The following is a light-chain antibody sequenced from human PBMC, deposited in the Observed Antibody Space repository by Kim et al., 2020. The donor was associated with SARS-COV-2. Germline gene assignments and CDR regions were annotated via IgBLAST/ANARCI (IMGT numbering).Light chain of an antibody. CDR1: QSISSY. CDR2: AAS. J-gene: IGKJ1*01. CDR3: QQSYSTPQT. Sequence: ASVGDRVTITCRASQSISSYLNWYQQKPGKAPKLLIYAASSLQSGVPSRFSGSGSGTDFTLTISSLQPEYFATYYCQQSYSTPQTFGQGTKVDIK. V-gene: IGKV1-39*01.